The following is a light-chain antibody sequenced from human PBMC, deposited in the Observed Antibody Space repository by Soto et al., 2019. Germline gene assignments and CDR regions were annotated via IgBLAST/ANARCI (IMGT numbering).Light chain of an antibody. V-gene: IGKV1D-16*01. CDR3: QQYNSYPWT. CDR2: GAS. J-gene: IGKJ1*01. CDR1: RDISTW. Sequence: DIQMTQSPSSVSASVGDRVTITCRASRDISTWLAWYQRKPGKAPKLLIXGASNLQSGVPSRFXXXXXXXXXXXXISSLQPDDFATYYCQQYNSYPWTFGQGTKVDIK.